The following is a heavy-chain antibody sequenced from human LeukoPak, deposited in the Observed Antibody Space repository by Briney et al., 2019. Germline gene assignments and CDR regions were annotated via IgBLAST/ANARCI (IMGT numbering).Heavy chain of an antibody. CDR2: MYYTGNT. Sequence: PSETLSLTCTVSGRSISSTSYYWGWVRQPPGKGLEWIVSMYYTGNTYYNPSLKSRVTRSVETSKNQFSLKLSSVTAADTAVYHCARVSYYYYMDVWGKGTTVTVSS. CDR3: ARVSYYYYMDV. CDR1: GRSISSTSYY. D-gene: IGHD5/OR15-5a*01. V-gene: IGHV4-39*01. J-gene: IGHJ6*03.